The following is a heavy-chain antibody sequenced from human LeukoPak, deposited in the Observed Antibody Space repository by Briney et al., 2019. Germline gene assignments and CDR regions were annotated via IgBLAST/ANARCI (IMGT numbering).Heavy chain of an antibody. Sequence: GGSLRLSCAASGFTFSSYWMSWVRQAPGKGLEWVANIKQDGSEKYYVDSVKGRFTISRDNAKNSLYLQMNSLRAEDTAVYYCARDVGGCHRNPGLFDYWGQGTLVTVSS. V-gene: IGHV3-7*01. CDR1: GFTFSSYW. J-gene: IGHJ4*02. CDR2: IKQDGSEK. CDR3: ARDVGGCHRNPGLFDY. D-gene: IGHD1-14*01.